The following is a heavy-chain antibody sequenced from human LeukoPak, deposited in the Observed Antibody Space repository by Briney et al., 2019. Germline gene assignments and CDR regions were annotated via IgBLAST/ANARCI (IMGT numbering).Heavy chain of an antibody. CDR3: ARHAYTYAQSLLSLDY. J-gene: IGHJ4*02. CDR1: GYSIAHGFF. Sequence: SETLSLTCTVSGYSIAHGFFWAWIRQPPGGGLEWIGSLYHSGTTYYNTSLKSRISTSVDTSKNQFSLKLRLVTAADTAVYYCARHAYTYAQSLLSLDYWGQGTLVTVSS. CDR2: LYHSGTT. D-gene: IGHD5-18*01. V-gene: IGHV4-38-2*02.